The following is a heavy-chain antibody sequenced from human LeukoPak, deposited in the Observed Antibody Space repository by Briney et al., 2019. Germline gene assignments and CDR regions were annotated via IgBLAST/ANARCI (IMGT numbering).Heavy chain of an antibody. D-gene: IGHD3-10*01. CDR2: IYYSGST. V-gene: IGHV4-30-4*01. CDR1: GGSISSGGYY. J-gene: IGHJ4*02. Sequence: SETLSLTCTVSGGSISSGGYYWSWIRQPPGKGLEWIGYIYYSGSTYYNPSLKSRVTISVDTSKNQFSLKLSSVTAADTAVYYCARDSRITLKDYWGQGTLVTVSS. CDR3: ARDSRITLKDY.